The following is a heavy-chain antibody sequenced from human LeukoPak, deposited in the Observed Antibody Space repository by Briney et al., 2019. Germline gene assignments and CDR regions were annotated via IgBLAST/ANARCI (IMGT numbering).Heavy chain of an antibody. V-gene: IGHV3-7*01. CDR2: IKQSGIDK. J-gene: IGHJ4*02. CDR1: GFTFSNAW. Sequence: GGSLRLSCAASGFTFSNAWMSWVRQAPGKGLEWVATIKQSGIDKYYVDSVKGRFTISRDNAKNSMYLEMKNLRGDDTGIYYCVRDSGSAWSGLFDSWGQGTLVTVSS. D-gene: IGHD2-21*02. CDR3: VRDSGSAWSGLFDS.